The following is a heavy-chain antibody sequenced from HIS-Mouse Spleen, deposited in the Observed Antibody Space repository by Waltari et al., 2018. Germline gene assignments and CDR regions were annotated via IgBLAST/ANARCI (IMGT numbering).Heavy chain of an antibody. V-gene: IGHV4-39*07. CDR1: GSSISISSYS. Sequence: QLQLLDSGRGLVKPSETLSLTCPVSGSSISISSYSCVWIRQPPGKGLEWIGSIYYSGSTYYNPYLKSRVTISVETSKNQFSLKLSAVTAADTAVYYWAREIPYSSSWYDWYFDLWGRGTLVTVSS. CDR2: IYYSGST. D-gene: IGHD6-13*01. CDR3: AREIPYSSSWYDWYFDL. J-gene: IGHJ2*01.